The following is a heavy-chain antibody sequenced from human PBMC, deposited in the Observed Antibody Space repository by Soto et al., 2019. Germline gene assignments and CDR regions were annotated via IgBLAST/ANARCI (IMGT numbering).Heavy chain of an antibody. CDR3: ARARYSSGWYDY. D-gene: IGHD6-19*01. V-gene: IGHV1-2*02. J-gene: IGHJ4*02. Sequence: ASVKVSCKASGYTFTGYYMHWVRQAPGQGLEWMGWINPNSGGTNYAQKFQGRVTMTRDTSISTAYMELSRLRSDDTAVYYCARARYSSGWYDYWGQGTLVTVSP. CDR1: GYTFTGYY. CDR2: INPNSGGT.